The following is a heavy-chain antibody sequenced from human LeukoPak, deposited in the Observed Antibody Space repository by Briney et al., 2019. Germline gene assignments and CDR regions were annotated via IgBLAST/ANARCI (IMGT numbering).Heavy chain of an antibody. V-gene: IGHV3-23*01. CDR1: GFIFSNYA. Sequence: PAGASLRLSCAAAGFIFSNYAMSWVRQAPGKGLEWVSAISGSGGSTYYADPVQRRFTISRDNTKNTQYLQMTSLRAEDTAVYYCAKGAAAGSYYYHGMDVWGQGTTVTVSS. CDR3: AKGAAAGSYYYHGMDV. J-gene: IGHJ6*02. CDR2: ISGSGGST. D-gene: IGHD6-13*01.